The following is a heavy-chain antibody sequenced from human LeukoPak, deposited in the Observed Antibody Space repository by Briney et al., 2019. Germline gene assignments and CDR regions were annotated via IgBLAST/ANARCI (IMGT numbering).Heavy chain of an antibody. CDR1: GFTFNSYW. V-gene: IGHV3-7*04. CDR3: ARWSGSRHSVDY. CDR2: IRQDGSEE. Sequence: GVSLRLSCAASGFTFNSYWMTWVRQSPGKGLEWVAHIRQDGSEEYYVDSVKGRFTISRDSANNSLYLQMNSLRVEDTAVHYCARWSGSRHSVDYWGQGTLVTVSS. D-gene: IGHD1-26*01. J-gene: IGHJ4*02.